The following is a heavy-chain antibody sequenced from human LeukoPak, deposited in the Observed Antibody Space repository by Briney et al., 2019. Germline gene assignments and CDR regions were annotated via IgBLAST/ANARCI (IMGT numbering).Heavy chain of an antibody. CDR1: GGTFSSYA. D-gene: IGHD2-8*02. V-gene: IGHV1-69*05. Sequence: ASVKVSCKASGGTFSSYAISWVQQAPGQGLEWMGGIIPIFGTANYAQKFQGRVTITTDESTSTAYMELSSLRSEDTAVYYCARGFTEGYYYYMDVWGKGTTVTVSS. CDR3: ARGFTEGYYYYMDV. J-gene: IGHJ6*03. CDR2: IIPIFGTA.